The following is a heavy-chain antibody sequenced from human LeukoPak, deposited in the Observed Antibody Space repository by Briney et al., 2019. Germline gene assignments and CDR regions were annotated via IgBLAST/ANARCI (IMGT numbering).Heavy chain of an antibody. Sequence: ASVKISCKASGYTFTDYYMHWVRQAPGQGLEWMGRINPNSGGTDYAQKFQGRVTTTRDTSINTAYMELSRLRSDDTAVYYCAREIGGATSFDYWGQGTLVTVSS. J-gene: IGHJ4*02. CDR3: AREIGGATSFDY. D-gene: IGHD1-26*01. V-gene: IGHV1-2*06. CDR1: GYTFTDYY. CDR2: INPNSGGT.